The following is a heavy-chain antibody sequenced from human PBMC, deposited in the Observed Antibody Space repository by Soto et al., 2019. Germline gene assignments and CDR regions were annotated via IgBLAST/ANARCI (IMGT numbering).Heavy chain of an antibody. CDR3: ARAPGAFDI. J-gene: IGHJ3*02. Sequence: GGSLRLSCAVSGFTLSDYYMEWVRQAPGKGLEWVGRTRNKDNSYTTEYAASVKGRFTISRDDSENSVYLQMNSLKTEDTAVYYCARAPGAFDIWGQGTTVTVSS. V-gene: IGHV3-72*01. CDR1: GFTLSDYY. CDR2: TRNKDNSYTT.